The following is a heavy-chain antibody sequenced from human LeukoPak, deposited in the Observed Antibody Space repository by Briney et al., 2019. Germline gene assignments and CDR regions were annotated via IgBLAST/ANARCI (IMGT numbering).Heavy chain of an antibody. CDR2: IDPSGGST. D-gene: IGHD2-2*01. J-gene: IGHJ4*02. CDR3: ARSLVSAANFDY. V-gene: IGHV1-46*01. Sequence: ASVKVSCKASGYTFTSYYMHWVRQAPGQGLEWMGIIDPSGGSTSYAQKFQGRVTMTRDTSTSTVYMEPSSLRSEDTAVYYCARSLVSAANFDYWGQGTLVTVSS. CDR1: GYTFTSYY.